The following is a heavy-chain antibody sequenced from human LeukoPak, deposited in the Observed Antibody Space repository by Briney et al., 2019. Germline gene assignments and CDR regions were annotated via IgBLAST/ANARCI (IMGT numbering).Heavy chain of an antibody. Sequence: GGSLRLSCAASGLTFSSYSMNWVRQAPGKGLEWVSYISSSSSTIYYADSVKGRFTISGDNAKNSLYLQMSSLRDEDTAVYYCARSSPGAAYFDYWGQGTLVTVSS. V-gene: IGHV3-48*02. CDR1: GLTFSSYS. CDR3: ARSSPGAAYFDY. D-gene: IGHD4/OR15-4a*01. CDR2: ISSSSSTI. J-gene: IGHJ4*02.